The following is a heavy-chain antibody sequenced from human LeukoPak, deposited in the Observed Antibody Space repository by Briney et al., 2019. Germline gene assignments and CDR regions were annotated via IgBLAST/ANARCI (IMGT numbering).Heavy chain of an antibody. D-gene: IGHD1-7*01. CDR3: AKRWGRKLELRDDAFDI. J-gene: IGHJ3*02. CDR2: INPRGGST. CDR1: GYTFTSHF. V-gene: IGHV1-46*01. Sequence: ASVKVSCKASGYTFTSHFMHWVRQAPGQGLEWMGIINPRGGSTSYTQKFQGRVTMTRDTSTSTVYMELSSLRAEDTAVYYCAKRWGRKLELRDDAFDIWGQGTMVTVSS.